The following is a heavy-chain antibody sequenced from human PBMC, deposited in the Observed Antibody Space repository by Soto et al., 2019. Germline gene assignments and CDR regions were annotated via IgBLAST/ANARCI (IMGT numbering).Heavy chain of an antibody. Sequence: PSETLSLTCAVSGGSISSGGYSWSWIRQPPGKGLEWIGYIYYSGSTYYNPSLKSRVTISVDTSKNQFSLKLSSVTAADTAVYYCARSYYYDSSGYSDGFDYWGQGTLVTVSS. J-gene: IGHJ4*02. D-gene: IGHD3-22*01. CDR2: IYYSGST. CDR1: GGSISSGGYS. V-gene: IGHV4-30-2*05. CDR3: ARSYYYDSSGYSDGFDY.